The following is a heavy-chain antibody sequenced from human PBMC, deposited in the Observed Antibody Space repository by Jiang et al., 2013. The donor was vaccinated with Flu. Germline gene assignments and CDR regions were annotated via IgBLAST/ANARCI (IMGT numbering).Heavy chain of an antibody. CDR2: IYYSGST. CDR3: ARRTGYGSGSYAGTPFDY. V-gene: IGHV4-39*01. J-gene: IGHJ4*02. CDR1: GGSISSSSYY. D-gene: IGHD3-10*01. Sequence: KPSETLSLTCTVSGGSISSSSYYWGWIRQPPGKGLEWIGSIYYSGSTYYNPSLKSRVTISVDTSKNQFSLKLSSVTAADTAVYYCARRTGYGSGSYAGTPFDYWGQGTLVTVSS.